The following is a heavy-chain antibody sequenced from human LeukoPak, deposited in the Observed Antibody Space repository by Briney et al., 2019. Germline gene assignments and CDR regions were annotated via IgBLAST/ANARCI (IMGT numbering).Heavy chain of an antibody. V-gene: IGHV4-34*01. J-gene: IGHJ4*02. CDR3: ATLGGLYYESHGYPDFDH. D-gene: IGHD3-22*01. CDR1: GGSLSPYY. CDR2: INRSGST. Sequence: PSETLSLTCTVSGGSLSPYYWSWIRQPPGGGLEWLGEINRSGSTNYNPSLKSRVTISVEKFKNQFSLKLSSVTAADTAVYYCATLGGLYYESHGYPDFDHWGQGTLVTDSS.